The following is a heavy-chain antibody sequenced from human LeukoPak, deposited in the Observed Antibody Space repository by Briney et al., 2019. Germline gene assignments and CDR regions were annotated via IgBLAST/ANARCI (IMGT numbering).Heavy chain of an antibody. Sequence: GPTLVNPTQTLTLTCTFSGFSLSTSGVGVGWLRQPPGKALEWLALVYWDDNKSYSPSLKTRPTITKDTSKNQVVLTMTNMDPVDTATYYCAHYGDYRFMYYFDHWGQGTLVTVSS. J-gene: IGHJ4*02. D-gene: IGHD4-17*01. CDR2: VYWDDNK. CDR1: GFSLSTSGVG. V-gene: IGHV2-5*02. CDR3: AHYGDYRFMYYFDH.